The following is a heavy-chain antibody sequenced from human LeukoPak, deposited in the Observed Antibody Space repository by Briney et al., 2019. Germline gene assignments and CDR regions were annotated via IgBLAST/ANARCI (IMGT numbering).Heavy chain of an antibody. CDR3: AKGYYYYGMDV. Sequence: PGGSLRLSCAASGFTFSSYSMNWVRQAPGKGLEWLSFISSSGITIYYADSVKGRFTISRDNAKNSLYLQMNSLRAEDTAVYYCAKGYYYYGMDVWGQGTTVAVSS. CDR1: GFTFSSYS. CDR2: ISSSGITI. V-gene: IGHV3-48*04. J-gene: IGHJ6*02.